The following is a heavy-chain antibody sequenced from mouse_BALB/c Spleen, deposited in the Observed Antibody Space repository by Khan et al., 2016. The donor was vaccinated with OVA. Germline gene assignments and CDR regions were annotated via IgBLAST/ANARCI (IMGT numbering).Heavy chain of an antibody. Sequence: QVQLQQSGAELARPGASVKMSCKASGYTFTSYTMHWVKQRPGQGLEWIGYINPSNGYTNYNQKFRDKATLTADKSSSTAYMQLSSLTSDDSAFYYFARGVPYHANYGAWFAYWGQGTLVTVSA. CDR2: INPSNGYT. V-gene: IGHV1-4*01. CDR3: ARGVPYHANYGAWFAY. CDR1: GYTFTSYT. D-gene: IGHD2-10*01. J-gene: IGHJ3*01.